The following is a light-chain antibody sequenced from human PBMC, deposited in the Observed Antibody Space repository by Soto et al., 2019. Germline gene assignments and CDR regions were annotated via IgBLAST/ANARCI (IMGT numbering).Light chain of an antibody. CDR2: SNN. CDR1: SSNIGTNP. Sequence: QSVLTQPPSASGTPGQRVTISCSGSSSNIGTNPVNWYQQLPGTAPKLLISSNNERPSGVPDRFSGSKSGTSASLAISGLQSGDEADYYCAAWDDSLNGVVFGGGTKLTVL. J-gene: IGLJ2*01. V-gene: IGLV1-44*01. CDR3: AAWDDSLNGVV.